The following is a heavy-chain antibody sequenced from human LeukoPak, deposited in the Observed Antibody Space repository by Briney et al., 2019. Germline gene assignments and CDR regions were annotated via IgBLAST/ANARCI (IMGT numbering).Heavy chain of an antibody. CDR2: FDPEDGET. CDR3: AIYSSSWYLYFDY. V-gene: IGHV1-24*01. D-gene: IGHD6-13*01. Sequence: ASVKVSCKVSGYTLTELSMHWVRQAPGKGLEWRGGFDPEDGETIYAQKFQGRVTMTEDTSTDTAYMELSSLRSEDTAVYYCAIYSSSWYLYFDYWGQGTLVTVSS. CDR1: GYTLTELS. J-gene: IGHJ4*02.